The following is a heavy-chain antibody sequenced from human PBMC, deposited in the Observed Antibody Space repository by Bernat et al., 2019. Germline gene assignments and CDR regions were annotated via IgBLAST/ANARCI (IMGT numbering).Heavy chain of an antibody. V-gene: IGHV4-39*01. Sequence: QLQLQESGPGLVKPSETLSLTCTVSGGSISSSSYYWGWIRQPPGKGLEWIGGIYYSGSTYYNPSLKSRVTISVDTSKNQFSLKLSSVTAADTAVYYCARYDYGDYEAAFDYWGQGTLVTVSS. CDR2: IYYSGST. CDR3: ARYDYGDYEAAFDY. J-gene: IGHJ4*02. D-gene: IGHD4-17*01. CDR1: GGSISSSSYY.